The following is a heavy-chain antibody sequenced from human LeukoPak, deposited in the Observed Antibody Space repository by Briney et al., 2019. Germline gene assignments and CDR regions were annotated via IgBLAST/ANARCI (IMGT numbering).Heavy chain of an antibody. Sequence: ASVKVSCKASGYTFTSYDINWVRQATGQGLEWMGWMNPNSGNTGYAQKLQGRVTMTRNTSISTAYMELSSLRSEDTAVYYCAREQDYDFWSGYAASNYYYYGMDVWGQGTTVTVSS. J-gene: IGHJ6*02. CDR3: AREQDYDFWSGYAASNYYYYGMDV. D-gene: IGHD3-3*01. V-gene: IGHV1-8*01. CDR2: MNPNSGNT. CDR1: GYTFTSYD.